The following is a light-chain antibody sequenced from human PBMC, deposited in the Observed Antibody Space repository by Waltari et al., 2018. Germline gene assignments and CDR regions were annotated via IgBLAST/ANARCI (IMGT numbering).Light chain of an antibody. Sequence: SVSGSPGQAITISCTGTSSDLGRYNYVSWYQQHPGKAPKLVISEVSNRPSGVSNRFSGSKSGNTASLTISGLQAEDGAHYYCSSYTNSGNVVFGGGTKLTVL. J-gene: IGLJ2*01. CDR3: SSYTNSGNVV. V-gene: IGLV2-14*01. CDR1: SSDLGRYNY. CDR2: EVS.